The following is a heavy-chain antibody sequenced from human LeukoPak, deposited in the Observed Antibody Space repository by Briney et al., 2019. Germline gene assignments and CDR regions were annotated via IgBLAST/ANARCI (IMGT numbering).Heavy chain of an antibody. CDR2: ISHEGSNQ. V-gene: IGHV3-30*03. J-gene: IGHJ4*02. CDR1: GFSFGSYG. Sequence: GGSLRLSCAASGFSFGSYGMHWVRQAPGKGLEWVAVISHEGSNQYYADSVRGRFTISRDNSRNMVYLEMNSPRAEDTAVYFCARTREQWQVLDYWGQGTLVTVSS. D-gene: IGHD6-19*01. CDR3: ARTREQWQVLDY.